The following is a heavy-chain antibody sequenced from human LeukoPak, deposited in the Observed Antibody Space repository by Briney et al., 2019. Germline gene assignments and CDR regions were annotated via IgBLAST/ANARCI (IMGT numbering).Heavy chain of an antibody. CDR1: GGSFSGYY. V-gene: IGHV4-34*01. D-gene: IGHD3-9*01. J-gene: IGHJ4*02. Sequence: SETLSLTCAVYGGSFSGYYWTWIRQPPGKGLEWIGEINHSGSTNYNPSLKSRVTISVDTSKNQFSLKLSSVTAADTAVYYCARGSSKVRYFDWPPRYYFDYWGQGTLVTVSS. CDR2: INHSGST. CDR3: ARGSSKVRYFDWPPRYYFDY.